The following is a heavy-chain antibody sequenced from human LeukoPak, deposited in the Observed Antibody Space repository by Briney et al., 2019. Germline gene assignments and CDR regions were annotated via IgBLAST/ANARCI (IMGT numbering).Heavy chain of an antibody. Sequence: GGSLRLSCAASAFSFTTSWMTWVRQAPGKGLEWVSAISGSGGSTYYADSVKGRFTISRDNSKNTLYLQMNSLRAEDTAVYYCAKAVYGSGSVPAKFDPWGQGTLVTVSS. V-gene: IGHV3-23*01. CDR1: AFSFTTSW. CDR2: ISGSGGST. J-gene: IGHJ5*02. D-gene: IGHD3-10*01. CDR3: AKAVYGSGSVPAKFDP.